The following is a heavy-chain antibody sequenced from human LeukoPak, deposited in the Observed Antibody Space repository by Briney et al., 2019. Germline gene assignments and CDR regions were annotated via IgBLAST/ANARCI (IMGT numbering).Heavy chain of an antibody. CDR2: IKPRGGGT. J-gene: IGHJ4*02. V-gene: IGHV1-46*01. CDR1: GYTLTSYY. CDR3: ARALTGSRGDYFDH. D-gene: IGHD3-9*01. Sequence: GASVNVSCKASGYTLTSYYMHWVRQAPGQGLEWMGIIKPRGGGTSYTQKFQGRVTMTRDTSTSTVYMELSSLRSEDTAVYYCARALTGSRGDYFDHWGQGTLVTVSS.